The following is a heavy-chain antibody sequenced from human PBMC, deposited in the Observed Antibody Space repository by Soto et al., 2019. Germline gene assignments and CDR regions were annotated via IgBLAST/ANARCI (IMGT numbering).Heavy chain of an antibody. CDR1: GYSFTSYW. D-gene: IGHD4-17*01. V-gene: IGHV5-51*01. Sequence: GESLKISCKGSGYSFTSYWIGWVRQMPGKGLEWMGIIYPGDSDTRYSPSFQGQVTISAAKSISTAYLQWSSLKASDTAMYYCARQLREPTVTTPYNWFDPWGQGTLVTVSS. CDR3: ARQLREPTVTTPYNWFDP. CDR2: IYPGDSDT. J-gene: IGHJ5*02.